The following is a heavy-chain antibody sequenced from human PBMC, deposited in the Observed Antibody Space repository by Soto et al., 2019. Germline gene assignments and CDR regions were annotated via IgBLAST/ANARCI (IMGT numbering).Heavy chain of an antibody. Sequence: PVGSLRLSCAASGFTFSSYAMSWVRQAPGKGLEWVSAISGSGGSTYYADSVKGRFTISRDNSKNTLYLQMNSLRAEDTAVYYCAKGLGQWLIYTYWYFDLWGRGTLVTVSS. D-gene: IGHD6-19*01. CDR2: ISGSGGST. CDR3: AKGLGQWLIYTYWYFDL. CDR1: GFTFSSYA. V-gene: IGHV3-23*01. J-gene: IGHJ2*01.